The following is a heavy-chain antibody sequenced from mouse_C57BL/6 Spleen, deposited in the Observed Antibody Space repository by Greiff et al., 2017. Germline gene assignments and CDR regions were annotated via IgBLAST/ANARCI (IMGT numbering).Heavy chain of an antibody. V-gene: IGHV1-81*01. J-gene: IGHJ4*01. Sequence: QVQLQQSGAELARPGASVKLSCKASGYTFTSYGISWVKQRTGQGLEWIGEIYPRSGNTYYNEKFKGKATLTADKSSSTAYMELRSLTSEDSAVYFCARGVEYDDDIYAMDYWGQGTSVTVSS. CDR3: ARGVEYDDDIYAMDY. CDR2: IYPRSGNT. D-gene: IGHD2-4*01. CDR1: GYTFTSYG.